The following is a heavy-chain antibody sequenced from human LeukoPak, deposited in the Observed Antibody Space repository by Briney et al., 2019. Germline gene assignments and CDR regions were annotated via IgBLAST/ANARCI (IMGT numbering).Heavy chain of an antibody. D-gene: IGHD3-10*01. J-gene: IGHJ4*02. V-gene: IGHV3-74*01. CDR1: GFTFSNYW. CDR3: ARDDGSSSFTY. Sequence: TGGSLRLSCAASGFTFSNYWMHWVRQVPGKGLVWVSRIYRDGSNTDYADSVKGRFTISRDNAKNSLYLQMNSLRVDDTAVYYCARDDGSSSFTYWGQGALVTVSS. CDR2: IYRDGSNT.